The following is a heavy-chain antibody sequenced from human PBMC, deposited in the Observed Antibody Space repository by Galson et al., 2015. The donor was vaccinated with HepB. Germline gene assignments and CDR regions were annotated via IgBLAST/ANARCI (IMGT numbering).Heavy chain of an antibody. CDR2: ISYDGSNE. D-gene: IGHD6-19*01. CDR1: GFTFSSYA. Sequence: SLRLSCAASGFTFSSYAMHWVRQAPGKGLEWVAVISYDGSNEYYANSVKGRFTISRDNSKNTLYLQMNSLRPEDTAVYYCAKGEYSSGWYYFDYWGQGTLVTVSS. CDR3: AKGEYSSGWYYFDY. J-gene: IGHJ4*02. V-gene: IGHV3-30*04.